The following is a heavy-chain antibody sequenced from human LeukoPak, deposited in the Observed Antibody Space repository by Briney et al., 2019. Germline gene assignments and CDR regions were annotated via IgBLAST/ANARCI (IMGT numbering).Heavy chain of an antibody. Sequence: SETLSLTCTVSGGSISSGGYYWSWIRQHPGKGLEWIGYIYYSGSTNYNPSLKSRVTISVDTSKNQVSLKLSSVTAADTAVYYCARSMAYGYYYYYGMDVWGQGTTVTVSS. J-gene: IGHJ6*02. CDR1: GGSISSGGYY. D-gene: IGHD2/OR15-2a*01. CDR2: IYYSGST. V-gene: IGHV4-61*08. CDR3: ARSMAYGYYYYYGMDV.